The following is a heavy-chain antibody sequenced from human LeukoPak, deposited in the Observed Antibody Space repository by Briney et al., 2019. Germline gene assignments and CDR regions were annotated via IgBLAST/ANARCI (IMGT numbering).Heavy chain of an antibody. J-gene: IGHJ3*02. CDR2: ISAYNGNT. D-gene: IGHD3-10*01. CDR3: ARDWVGIEFTMVRGVLQIDAFDI. Sequence: GASVKVSCKASGYTFTSYGISWVRQAPGQGLEWMGWISAYNGNTNYAQKLQGRVTMTTDTSTSTAYMELRSLRSDDTAVYYCARDWVGIEFTMVRGVLQIDAFDIWGQGTMVTVSS. V-gene: IGHV1-18*04. CDR1: GYTFTSYG.